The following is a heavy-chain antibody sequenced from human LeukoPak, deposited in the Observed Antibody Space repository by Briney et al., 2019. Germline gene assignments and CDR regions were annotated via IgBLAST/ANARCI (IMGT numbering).Heavy chain of an antibody. Sequence: KSSETLSLTCAVYGGSFSGYYWSWIRQPPGKGLEWIGEINHSGSTNYNPSLKSRVTISVDTSKNQFSLKLSSVTAADTAVYYCARGRYNWTRTRRGYYFDYWGQGTLVTVSS. CDR2: INHSGST. V-gene: IGHV4-34*01. CDR1: GGSFSGYY. J-gene: IGHJ4*02. CDR3: ARGRYNWTRTRRGYYFDY. D-gene: IGHD1-20*01.